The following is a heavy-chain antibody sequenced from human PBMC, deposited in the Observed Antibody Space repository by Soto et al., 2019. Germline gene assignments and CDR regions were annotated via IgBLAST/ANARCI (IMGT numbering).Heavy chain of an antibody. D-gene: IGHD1-26*01. J-gene: IGHJ4*02. Sequence: QVQLQESGPGLVKPSETLSLTCTVSGDSVGSFGSYWSWIRQPPGKGLEWIGYISYSGSTAYNPSLKSRVTILVDTPKNQLSLKLSSVTAEDTVFYYRAIGRAYSGSYGDSWGQGTLVTVSS. V-gene: IGHV4-61*08. CDR3: AIGRAYSGSYGDS. CDR2: ISYSGST. CDR1: GDSVGSFGSY.